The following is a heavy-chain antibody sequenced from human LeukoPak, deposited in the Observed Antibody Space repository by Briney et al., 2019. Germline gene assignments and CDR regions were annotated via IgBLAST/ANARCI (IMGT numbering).Heavy chain of an antibody. Sequence: ASVKVSCKASGYTFTGYYMHWVRQATGQGLEWMGWMNPNSGNTGYAQKFQGRVTMTRDTSISTAYMELSRLRSDDTAVYYCARDSRNYYDSSGYGVLSYYYYYMDVWGKGTTVTISS. CDR3: ARDSRNYYDSSGYGVLSYYYYYMDV. CDR1: GYTFTGYY. V-gene: IGHV1-2*02. CDR2: MNPNSGNT. D-gene: IGHD3-22*01. J-gene: IGHJ6*03.